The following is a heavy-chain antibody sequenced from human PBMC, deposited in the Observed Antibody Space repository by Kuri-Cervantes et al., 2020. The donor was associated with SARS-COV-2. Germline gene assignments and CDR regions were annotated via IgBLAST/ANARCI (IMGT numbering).Heavy chain of an antibody. CDR1: GFTFSSYA. V-gene: IGHV3-30-3*01. Sequence: LSLTCAASGFTFSSYAMHWVRQAPGKGLEWVAVISYDGSNKYYADSVEGRFTISRDNSKNTLYLQMNSLRAEDTAVYYCARDGRGSSSEWFDPWGQGTLVTVSS. CDR2: ISYDGSNK. J-gene: IGHJ5*02. CDR3: ARDGRGSSSEWFDP. D-gene: IGHD6-6*01.